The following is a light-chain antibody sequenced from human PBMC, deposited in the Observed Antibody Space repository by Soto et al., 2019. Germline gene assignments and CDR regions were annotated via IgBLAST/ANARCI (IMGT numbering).Light chain of an antibody. Sequence: EIVLTQSPATLSLSPGDRATISCRASQSVSSYLAWYQQKPGQAPRLLIYDASSWATGIPARFSGSGSGTDFTLTISSLEPEDFAVYYCQQRSNWPPFFGPGTKVDIK. CDR1: QSVSSY. CDR3: QQRSNWPPF. CDR2: DAS. J-gene: IGKJ3*01. V-gene: IGKV3-11*01.